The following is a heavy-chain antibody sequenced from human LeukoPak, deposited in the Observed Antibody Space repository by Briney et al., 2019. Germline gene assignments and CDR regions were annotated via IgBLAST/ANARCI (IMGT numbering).Heavy chain of an antibody. V-gene: IGHV3-23*01. CDR1: GFTFSSYA. CDR2: ISGSGGST. Sequence: PGGSLRLYCAASGFTFSSYAMSWVRQALGKWLEWVSAISGSGGSTYYADSVKGRFTISRDNSKNTLYLQMNSPRAEDKAVSYCANTEGVDYWGQGTLVTVSS. J-gene: IGHJ4*02. CDR3: ANTEGVDY. D-gene: IGHD3-16*01.